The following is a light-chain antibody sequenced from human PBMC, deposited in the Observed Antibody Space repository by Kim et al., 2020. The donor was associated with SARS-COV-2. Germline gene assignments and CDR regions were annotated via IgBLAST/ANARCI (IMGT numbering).Light chain of an antibody. CDR1: QSIDR. J-gene: IGKJ2*01. V-gene: IGKV1-5*03. CDR3: HQYNTWQYT. Sequence: LSASVGDRVTITCRASQSIDRLAWYQQKPGKAPKLLIYKASSLESGVPSRFSGWGSGTEFTLTITSLQPDDFATYYCHQYNTWQYTFGQGTKLEI. CDR2: KAS.